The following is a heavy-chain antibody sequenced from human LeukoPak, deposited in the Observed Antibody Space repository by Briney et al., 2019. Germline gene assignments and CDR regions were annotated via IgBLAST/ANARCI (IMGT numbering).Heavy chain of an antibody. CDR3: ARESNYHGSGTGWFDP. J-gene: IGHJ5*02. Sequence: SETLSLTCTVSGGSISISSYYWGWIRQPPGKGLEWIGSIYYSGSTYYNPSLKSRVTISVDTSKNQFSLKLSSVTAADTAVYYCARESNYHGSGTGWFDPWGQGTLVTVSS. CDR1: GGSISISSYY. V-gene: IGHV4-39*07. CDR2: IYYSGST. D-gene: IGHD3-10*01.